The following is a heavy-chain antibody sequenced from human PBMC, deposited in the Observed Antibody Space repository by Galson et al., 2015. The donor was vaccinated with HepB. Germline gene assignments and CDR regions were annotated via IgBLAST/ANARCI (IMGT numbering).Heavy chain of an antibody. V-gene: IGHV1-2*02. CDR2: INPNSGGT. CDR3: ARDYASGSHYYYMDV. CDR1: EYTFTDYY. D-gene: IGHD3-10*01. J-gene: IGHJ6*03. Sequence: SVKVSCKASEYTFTDYYIHWVRQAPGQGLEWMGWINPNSGGTDFAQKFQGRVTMTRDTSISTAYMELSRLRSDDTAVYYCARDYASGSHYYYMDVWGKGTTVTVSS.